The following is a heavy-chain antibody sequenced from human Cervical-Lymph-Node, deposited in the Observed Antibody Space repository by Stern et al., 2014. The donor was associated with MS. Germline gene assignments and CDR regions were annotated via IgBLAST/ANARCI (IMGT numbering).Heavy chain of an antibody. Sequence: QVQLQESGPGLVRPSETLSLTCTVSGGSISSDDHYWSWVRQPPGKGLEWIGYISYTGSSYFRPSLKSRATMSVDTSKNQFSLKLKSVTAADTAVYFCARTDILLFDYWGQGALVTVSS. D-gene: IGHD3-10*01. CDR2: ISYTGSS. CDR3: ARTDILLFDY. CDR1: GGSISSDDHY. V-gene: IGHV4-30-4*01. J-gene: IGHJ4*02.